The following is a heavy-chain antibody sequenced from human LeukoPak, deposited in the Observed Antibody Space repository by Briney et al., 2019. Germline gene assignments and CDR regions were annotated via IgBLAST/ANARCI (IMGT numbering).Heavy chain of an antibody. Sequence: GGSLRLSCATSGFNFGSHAMHWVRQAPGKGLEWVAVISKDGSDKYYADSVKGRFTISRDNSRNTLYLQMNSLRAEDSAVYYCARDRYYSSGTFMDVWGKGTTVTVSS. V-gene: IGHV3-30*01. D-gene: IGHD3-10*01. CDR1: GFNFGSHA. CDR2: ISKDGSDK. CDR3: ARDRYYSSGTFMDV. J-gene: IGHJ6*03.